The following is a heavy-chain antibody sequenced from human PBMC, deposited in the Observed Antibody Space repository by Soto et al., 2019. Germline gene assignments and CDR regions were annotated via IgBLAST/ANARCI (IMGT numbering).Heavy chain of an antibody. V-gene: IGHV4-59*01. CDR1: GGSISSYY. CDR2: IYYSGST. D-gene: IGHD2-15*01. CDR3: ARCCSGGSCSIDY. Sequence: KASETLSLTCTVSGGSISSYYWSWIRQPPGKGLEWIGYIYYSGSTNYNPSLKSRVTISVDTSKNQFSLKLSSVTAADTAVYYCARCCSGGSCSIDYWGQGTLVTVSS. J-gene: IGHJ4*02.